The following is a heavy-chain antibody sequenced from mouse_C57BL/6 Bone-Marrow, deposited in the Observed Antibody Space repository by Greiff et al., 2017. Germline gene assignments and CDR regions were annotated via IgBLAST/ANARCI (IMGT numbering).Heavy chain of an antibody. CDR3: ARDEYSYAMGY. J-gene: IGHJ4*01. V-gene: IGHV7-1*01. Sequence: EVKLMESGGGLVQSGRSLRLSCATSGFTFSDFYMEWVRQAPGKGLEWIAASRNKANDYTTEYSASVKGRFIVSRDTSQSILYLQMNALRAEDTAIYYCARDEYSYAMGYWGQVTSVTVSS. D-gene: IGHD5-1*01. CDR1: GFTFSDFY. CDR2: SRNKANDYTT.